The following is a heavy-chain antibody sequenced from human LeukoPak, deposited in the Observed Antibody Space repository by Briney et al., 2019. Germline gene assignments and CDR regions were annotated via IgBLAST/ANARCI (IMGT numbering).Heavy chain of an antibody. J-gene: IGHJ6*02. V-gene: IGHV1-69*04. D-gene: IGHD6-25*01. CDR1: GGPFTSYA. Sequence: SVKVSCKASGGPFTSYAFSWVRQAPGQGLEWMGRIVPVVGVAYYAQKLQGRVTITADISTSTAYMELSSLTSDDTAVYYCARDNKGSGFYYGMDVWGQGTTVTVSS. CDR2: IVPVVGVA. CDR3: ARDNKGSGFYYGMDV.